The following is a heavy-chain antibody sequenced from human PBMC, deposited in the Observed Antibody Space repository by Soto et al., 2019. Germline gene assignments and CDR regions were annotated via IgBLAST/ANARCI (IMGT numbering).Heavy chain of an antibody. V-gene: IGHV3-7*01. D-gene: IGHD3-9*01. CDR3: ARWGHDTLTGYHTSMDV. J-gene: IGHJ6*03. CDR2: IHLDGSEE. Sequence: GGSLRLSCAASGFAFSRYWMSWVRQAQGMGLEWVANIHLDGSEEHYVDSVKGRFTISRDNAKNSLYLQMNGLRPEDTAVYFCARWGHDTLTGYHTSMDVWGKGTTVTVSS. CDR1: GFAFSRYW.